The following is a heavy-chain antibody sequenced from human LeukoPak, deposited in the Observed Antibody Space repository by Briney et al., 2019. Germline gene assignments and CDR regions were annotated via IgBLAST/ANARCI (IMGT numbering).Heavy chain of an antibody. CDR3: ASHAGKGYSSSWSYFDY. Sequence: SETLSLTCTVSGGSITSSLYYWGWVRQPPGKGLEWIGSIYYSGSTYCNPSLKTRVTISVDTSKNQFSLDLSSVTAADTAVYFCASHAGKGYSSSWSYFDYWGQGILVIVSS. J-gene: IGHJ4*02. V-gene: IGHV4-39*01. CDR2: IYYSGST. D-gene: IGHD6-13*01. CDR1: GGSITSSLYY.